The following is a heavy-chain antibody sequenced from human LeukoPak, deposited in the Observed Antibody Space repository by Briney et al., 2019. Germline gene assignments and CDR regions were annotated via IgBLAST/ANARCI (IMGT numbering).Heavy chain of an antibody. CDR3: ARGGSYCDY. Sequence: SCKASGGTFSSYAISWVRQAPGKGLEWVSVIYSGGSTYYADSVKGRFTISRDNSKNTLYLQMNSLRAEDTAVYYCARGGSYCDYWGQGTLVTVSS. V-gene: IGHV3-66*02. D-gene: IGHD3-16*01. CDR2: IYSGGST. J-gene: IGHJ4*02. CDR1: GGTFSSYA.